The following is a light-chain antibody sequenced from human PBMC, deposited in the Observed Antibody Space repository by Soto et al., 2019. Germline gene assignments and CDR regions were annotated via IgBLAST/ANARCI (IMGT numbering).Light chain of an antibody. J-gene: IGLJ2*01. Sequence: QSALTQPASVSGSPGQSITISCTGTSSDVGGYNYVSWYQLHPGKAPKLMIYEFSTRPSGVSTRFSGSKSGNTASLTISGLQPEDEGDYYCSSYTVTTTIIFGGGTKLTVL. CDR3: SSYTVTTTII. CDR1: SSDVGGYNY. V-gene: IGLV2-14*01. CDR2: EFS.